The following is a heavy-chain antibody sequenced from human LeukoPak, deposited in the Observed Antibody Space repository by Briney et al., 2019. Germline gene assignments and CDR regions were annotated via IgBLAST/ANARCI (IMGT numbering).Heavy chain of an antibody. D-gene: IGHD1-1*01. CDR2: MNPNSGNT. V-gene: IGHV1-8*03. CDR3: ARGREKVWNYPYYMDV. CDR1: GHSFTSYD. J-gene: IGHJ6*03. Sequence: GASVKVSCKASGHSFTSYDINWVRQATGQGLEWMGWMNPNSGNTGYAQKFQGRVTITRNTSISTAYMELSSLRSEDTAVYYCARGREKVWNYPYYMDVWGKGTTVTVSS.